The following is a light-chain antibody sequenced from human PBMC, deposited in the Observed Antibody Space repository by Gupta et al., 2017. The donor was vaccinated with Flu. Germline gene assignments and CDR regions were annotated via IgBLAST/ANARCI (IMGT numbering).Light chain of an antibody. J-gene: IGKJ3*01. CDR1: QGISSY. CDR2: AAS. V-gene: IGKV1-9*01. CDR3: QQLNSYPPFT. Sequence: SFLSASVGDRVTITCRASQGISSYLAWYQQKPGKAPKLLIYAASTWQSGVPSRFSGSGSGTEFTLTISSLQPEDFATYYCQQLNSYPPFTFGPGTKVDIK.